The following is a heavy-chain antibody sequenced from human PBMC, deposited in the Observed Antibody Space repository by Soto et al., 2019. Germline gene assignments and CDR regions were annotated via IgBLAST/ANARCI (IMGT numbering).Heavy chain of an antibody. D-gene: IGHD4-4*01. V-gene: IGHV2-5*02. CDR3: AHYAHYNNLPPIGFDP. CDR2: IYGDGDE. Sequence: QITLKESGPSLVKPTQTLTLTCIFSGFSLSTSAVGVGWIRQPPGKALEWLALIYGDGDERYSQSLKSRLTITKDTSKNQVVLTMTNMDPVDTATYYCAHYAHYNNLPPIGFDPWGQGTMVTVSS. J-gene: IGHJ5*02. CDR1: GFSLSTSAVG.